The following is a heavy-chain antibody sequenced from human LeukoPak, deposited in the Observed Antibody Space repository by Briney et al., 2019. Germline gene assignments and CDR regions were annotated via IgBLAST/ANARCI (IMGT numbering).Heavy chain of an antibody. V-gene: IGHV3-74*01. CDR2: INSDGSTT. CDR3: VRERLYYGSGTYYNYFDY. Sequence: GGSLRLSCAASGFTFSSYWVHWVRQAPGKGLVWVSHINSDGSTTNYADSVKGRFTIFRDNAKNTLYLQMNSLRAEDTAVYYCVRERLYYGSGTYYNYFDYWGQGTLVTVSS. CDR1: GFTFSSYW. D-gene: IGHD3-10*01. J-gene: IGHJ4*02.